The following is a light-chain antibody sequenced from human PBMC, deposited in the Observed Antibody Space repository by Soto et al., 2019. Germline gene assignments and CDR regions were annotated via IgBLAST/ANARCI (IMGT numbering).Light chain of an antibody. V-gene: IGKV1-33*01. J-gene: IGKJ2*01. CDR1: QDISIY. CDR3: QQYHSLPYT. CDR2: DAF. Sequence: IQMTQSPPSLSASVGDRVTITCQASQDISIYINWFQQKKGKAPKLLIYDAFNLETGVSSRFSGSGSGTDFTFTISSLQPGDIATYYCQQYHSLPYTFGQGTKLEIK.